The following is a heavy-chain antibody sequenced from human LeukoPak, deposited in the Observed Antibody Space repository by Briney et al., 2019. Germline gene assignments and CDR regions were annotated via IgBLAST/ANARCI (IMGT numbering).Heavy chain of an antibody. V-gene: IGHV3-48*03. Sequence: GGSLRLSCAASGFTFSSYEMNWVRQAPGKGLEWVSYISISGSTIYYADSVKGRFTISRDNAKNSLYLQMNSLRAKDTAVYYCARERYSSGWYSFDYWGQGTLVTVSS. CDR3: ARERYSSGWYSFDY. CDR1: GFTFSSYE. J-gene: IGHJ4*02. D-gene: IGHD6-19*01. CDR2: ISISGSTI.